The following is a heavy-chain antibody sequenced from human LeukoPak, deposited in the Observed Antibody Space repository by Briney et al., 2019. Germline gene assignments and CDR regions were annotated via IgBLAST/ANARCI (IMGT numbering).Heavy chain of an antibody. CDR1: GDSVSSNSAA. Sequence: SQTLSLTCAISGDSVSSNSAAWNWIRQSPSRGLEWLGRTYYRSKWYNDYAVSVKSRITINPDTSKNQFSLQLNSLTPEDTAVYYCARDHIAARPGYYYYYMDVWGKGTTVTVSS. CDR3: ARDHIAARPGYYYYYMDV. CDR2: TYYRSKWYN. J-gene: IGHJ6*03. D-gene: IGHD6-6*01. V-gene: IGHV6-1*01.